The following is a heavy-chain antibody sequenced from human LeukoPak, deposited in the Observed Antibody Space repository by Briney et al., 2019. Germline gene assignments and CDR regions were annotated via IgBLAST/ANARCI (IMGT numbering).Heavy chain of an antibody. CDR2: ISNDGSKK. Sequence: GGSLRLSCAASGFTFSSYGMHWVRQAPGKGLDWVAVISNDGSKKYYADSVKGRFTISRDNSKNTLSLQVSSLRTDDTAVYYCAKDRYSYAFEYSDSWGQGTLVTVSS. V-gene: IGHV3-30*18. J-gene: IGHJ4*02. CDR1: GFTFSSYG. CDR3: AKDRYSYAFEYSDS. D-gene: IGHD5-18*01.